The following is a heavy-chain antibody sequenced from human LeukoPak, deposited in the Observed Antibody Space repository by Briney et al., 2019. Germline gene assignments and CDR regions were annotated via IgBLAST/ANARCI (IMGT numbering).Heavy chain of an antibody. J-gene: IGHJ4*02. Sequence: GESLKISCKGSGYSFTSYWIAWVRQMPGKGLEWMGIIYPGDSDTRYSPSFQGQVTISADKSISTAYLQWSSLKASDTAPYYCASLRGYNYGYEDYWGQGTLVTVSS. D-gene: IGHD5-18*01. CDR2: IYPGDSDT. CDR1: GYSFTSYW. V-gene: IGHV5-51*01. CDR3: ASLRGYNYGYEDY.